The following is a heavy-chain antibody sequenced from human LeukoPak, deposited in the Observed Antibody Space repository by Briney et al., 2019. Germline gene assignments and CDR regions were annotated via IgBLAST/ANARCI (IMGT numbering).Heavy chain of an antibody. CDR2: ISWNSDSI. CDR1: GFTFDDYA. D-gene: IGHD1-14*01. J-gene: IGHJ4*02. V-gene: IGHV3-9*01. Sequence: PGRSLRLSCAASGFTFDDYAMHWVRQAPGKGLEWVSGISWNSDSIAYADSVKGRFTISRDNAKNSLYLQMNSLRAEDTALYYCAKDAEGPITYWGQGTLVTVSS. CDR3: AKDAEGPITY.